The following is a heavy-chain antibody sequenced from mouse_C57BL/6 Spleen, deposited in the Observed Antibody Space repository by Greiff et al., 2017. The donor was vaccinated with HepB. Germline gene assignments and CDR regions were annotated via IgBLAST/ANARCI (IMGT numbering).Heavy chain of an antibody. D-gene: IGHD1-1*01. J-gene: IGHJ2*01. CDR1: GYTFTDYY. CDR3: ARLDYGSSYEDY. Sequence: EVQLQQSGPELVKPGASVKISCKASGYTFTDYYMNWVKQSHGKSLEWIGDINPNNGGTSYNQKFKGKATLTVDKSSSTAYMELRSLTSEDSAVYYCARLDYGSSYEDYWGQGTTLTVSS. CDR2: INPNNGGT. V-gene: IGHV1-26*01.